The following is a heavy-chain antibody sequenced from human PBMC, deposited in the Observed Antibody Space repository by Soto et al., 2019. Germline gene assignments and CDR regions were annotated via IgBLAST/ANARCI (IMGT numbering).Heavy chain of an antibody. J-gene: IGHJ3*02. V-gene: IGHV1-69*06. D-gene: IGHD3-22*01. CDR2: IIPIFGTA. CDR3: ARDPGFGSSGYYDAFDI. CDR1: GGTFSSYA. Sequence: ASVKVSCKASGGTFSSYAISWVRQAPGQGLEWMGGIIPIFGTANYAQKFQGRVTITADKSTSTAYMELSSLRSEDTAVYYCARDPGFGSSGYYDAFDIWGQGTMVTVSS.